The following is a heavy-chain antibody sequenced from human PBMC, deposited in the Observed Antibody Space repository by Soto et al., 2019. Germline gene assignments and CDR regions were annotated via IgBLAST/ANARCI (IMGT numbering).Heavy chain of an antibody. J-gene: IGHJ5*02. V-gene: IGHV3-21*01. CDR3: ARHPERIAEIGWFDP. CDR2: ISCSSSYI. CDR1: GFTFSSYS. Sequence: GGSLRLSCAASGFTFSSYSMNWVRQAPGKGLEWVSSISCSSSYIYYADSVKGRFTISRDNAKNSLYLQMNSLRAEDTAVYYCARHPERIAEIGWFDPWGQGTLVTVSS. D-gene: IGHD6-13*01.